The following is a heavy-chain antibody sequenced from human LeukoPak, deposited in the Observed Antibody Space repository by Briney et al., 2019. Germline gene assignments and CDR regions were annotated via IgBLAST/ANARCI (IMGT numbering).Heavy chain of an antibody. CDR2: ISYNGGST. Sequence: GGSLRLSCSASGFTLSSNAMHWVRQAPGKGLEYVSAISYNGGSTYYADSVKGRFTISRDNSKNTLYLQMSSLRAEDTAAFYCVRRTANHFDYWGQGTLVTVSS. V-gene: IGHV3-64D*09. CDR1: GFTLSSNA. J-gene: IGHJ4*02. CDR3: VRRTANHFDY. D-gene: IGHD2-21*02.